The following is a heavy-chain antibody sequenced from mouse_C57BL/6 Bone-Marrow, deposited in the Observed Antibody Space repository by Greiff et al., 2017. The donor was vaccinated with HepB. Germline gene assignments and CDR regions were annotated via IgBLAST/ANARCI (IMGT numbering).Heavy chain of an antibody. J-gene: IGHJ2*01. CDR2: INPNNGGT. CDR1: GYTFTDYN. V-gene: IGHV1-18*01. Sequence: DVQLQESGPELVKPGASVKIPCKASGYTFTDYNMDWVKQSHGKSLEWIGDINPNNGGTIYNQKFKGKATLTVDKSSSTAYMELRSLTSEDTAVYYCALIITTVVDSYYFDYWGQGTTLTVSS. CDR3: ALIITTVVDSYYFDY. D-gene: IGHD1-1*01.